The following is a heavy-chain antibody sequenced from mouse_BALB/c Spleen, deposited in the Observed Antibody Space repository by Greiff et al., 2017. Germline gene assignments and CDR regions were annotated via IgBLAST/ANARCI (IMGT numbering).Heavy chain of an antibody. V-gene: IGHV5-6-3*01. Sequence: EVNLVESGGGLVQPGGSLKLSCAASGFTFSSYGMSWVRQTPDKRLELVATINSNGGSTYYPDSVKGRFTISRDNAKNTLYLQMSSLKSEDTAMYYCARLVRDYYAMDYWGQGTSVTVSS. J-gene: IGHJ4*01. CDR2: INSNGGST. CDR1: GFTFSSYG. CDR3: ARLVRDYYAMDY. D-gene: IGHD2-14*01.